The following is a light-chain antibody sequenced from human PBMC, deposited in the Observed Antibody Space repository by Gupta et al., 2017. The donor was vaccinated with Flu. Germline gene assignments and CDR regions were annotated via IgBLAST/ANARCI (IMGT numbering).Light chain of an antibody. CDR3: SSYTSSSTVV. V-gene: IGLV2-14*01. CDR1: SSDVAGYNY. CDR2: EVS. Sequence: SARTLPPLISGQAELSITISCSGTSSDVAGYNYVDWYQQHPVKAPKVMIYEVSNRPSGVSNRFSGSKSGNTASLTISGLQAEDEADYYCSSYTSSSTVVFGGGTKLTVL. J-gene: IGLJ2*01.